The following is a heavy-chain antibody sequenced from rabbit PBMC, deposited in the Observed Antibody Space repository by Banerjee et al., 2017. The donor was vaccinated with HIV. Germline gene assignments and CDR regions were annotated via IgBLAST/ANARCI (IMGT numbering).Heavy chain of an antibody. J-gene: IGHJ4*01. CDR1: GFEFSSYN. V-gene: IGHV1S7*01. CDR3: ASYYSDGYAGDAYATGGYYFNL. Sequence: QLKENGGGLVQPRGSRTLSCKASGFEFSSYNMSWVRQAPGKGVEWIGIIYGGSGSTDYASWVNGRFTISSDNSQNTVDLQMNSLTAADTATYFCASYYSDGYAGDAYATGGYYFNLWGQGTLVTVS. D-gene: IGHD6-1*01. CDR2: IYGGSGST.